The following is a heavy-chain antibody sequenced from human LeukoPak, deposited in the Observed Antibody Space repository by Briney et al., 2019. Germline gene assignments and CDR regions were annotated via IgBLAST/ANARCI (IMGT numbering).Heavy chain of an antibody. CDR3: VRYYDPPVGDAFDI. J-gene: IGHJ3*02. Sequence: GGSLRLSCVASGFTFGGNWMSWVRQAPGKGLEWVANIKPDGTEKYYVDSVKRRFTISRDNAKNSLYLELNSLRAEDTAVYYCVRYYDPPVGDAFDIGGPGTMVTVSS. CDR2: IKPDGTEK. V-gene: IGHV3-7*01. CDR1: GFTFGGNW. D-gene: IGHD3-22*01.